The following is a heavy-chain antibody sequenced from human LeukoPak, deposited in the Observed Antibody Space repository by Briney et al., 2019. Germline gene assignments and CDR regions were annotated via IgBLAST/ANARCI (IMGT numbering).Heavy chain of an antibody. CDR2: IYYSGST. J-gene: IGHJ4*02. CDR3: ARGSQINTAMVYLGY. D-gene: IGHD5-18*01. Sequence: PSETLSLTCTVSGGSISSSSYYWGWIRQPPGKGLEWIGSIYYSGSTYYNPSLKSRVTISVDTSKNQFSLKLSSVTAADTAVYYCARGSQINTAMVYLGYWGQGTLVTVSS. CDR1: GGSISSSSYY. V-gene: IGHV4-39*07.